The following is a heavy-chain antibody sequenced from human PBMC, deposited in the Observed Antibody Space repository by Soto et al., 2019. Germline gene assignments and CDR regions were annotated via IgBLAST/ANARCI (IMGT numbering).Heavy chain of an antibody. D-gene: IGHD3-10*01. V-gene: IGHV3-23*01. Sequence: GSLRLSCAPSGFTWSSYAMTSVRQAPGKGLEGVSAISGSGGSTYYADSVKGRFTISRDNSKNPLYLQMNRLRAEDTAVYYCAKGRLRLWFGESPYYYGMDVWGQGPTVTVSS. CDR1: GFTWSSYA. CDR3: AKGRLRLWFGESPYYYGMDV. CDR2: ISGSGGST. J-gene: IGHJ6*01.